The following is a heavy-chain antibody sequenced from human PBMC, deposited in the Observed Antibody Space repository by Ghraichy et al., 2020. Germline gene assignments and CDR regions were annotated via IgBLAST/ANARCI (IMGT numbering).Heavy chain of an antibody. D-gene: IGHD1-26*01. CDR2: IYSGGTT. J-gene: IGHJ4*02. Sequence: GGSLRLSCAASGFTVSSDYMSWVRQAPGKGLEWVSVIYSGGTTDYADSVKGRFTISRDNSKNTLYLQMNSLRTEDTAVYYCARDNGSSGFDYWGQGTLVTVSS. CDR1: GFTVSSDY. V-gene: IGHV3-66*02. CDR3: ARDNGSSGFDY.